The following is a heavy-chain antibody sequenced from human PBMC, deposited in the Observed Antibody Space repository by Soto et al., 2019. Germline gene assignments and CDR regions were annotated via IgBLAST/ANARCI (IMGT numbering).Heavy chain of an antibody. CDR2: IIPILGLA. CDR3: ANKDYDSSEYYYYGMDV. J-gene: IGHJ6*02. V-gene: IGHV1-69*02. D-gene: IGHD3-22*01. CDR1: GGTFSSYI. Sequence: QVQLVQSGAEVKKPGSSVKVSCKASGGTFSSYIISWLRQASGLGLEWMGRIIPILGLANYAQKFQGRVTITADKSTSTAYMELSSLRSADTAVYYCANKDYDSSEYYYYGMDVWGQGTTVTVSS.